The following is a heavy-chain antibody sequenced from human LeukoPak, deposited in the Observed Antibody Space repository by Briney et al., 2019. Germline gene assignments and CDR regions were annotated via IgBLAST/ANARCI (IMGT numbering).Heavy chain of an antibody. CDR3: ARGGRILDY. Sequence: PSETLSLTCTVSGDSISSFYWSWIRQPPGKGLEWIGYIYYSGSTSYNPSLKSRVTISVDTSKNQFSLKLSSVTAADTAVYYCARGGRILDYWGQGTLVTVSS. CDR2: IYYSGST. D-gene: IGHD5-18*01. CDR1: GDSISSFY. V-gene: IGHV4-59*01. J-gene: IGHJ4*02.